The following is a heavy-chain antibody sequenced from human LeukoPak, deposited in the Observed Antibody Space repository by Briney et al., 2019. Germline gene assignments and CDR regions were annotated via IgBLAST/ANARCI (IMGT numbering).Heavy chain of an antibody. Sequence: GGSLRLSCAASGFTFSSYGIHWVRQAPGKGLEWVAVIWYDGTNKYYPDSVKGRFTISRDNSKNTLYLQMNSLRAEDTAVYYCASHAQIVVVPAAIGDWFDPWGQGTLVTVSS. D-gene: IGHD2-2*01. J-gene: IGHJ5*02. CDR1: GFTFSSYG. V-gene: IGHV3-33*01. CDR2: IWYDGTNK. CDR3: ASHAQIVVVPAAIGDWFDP.